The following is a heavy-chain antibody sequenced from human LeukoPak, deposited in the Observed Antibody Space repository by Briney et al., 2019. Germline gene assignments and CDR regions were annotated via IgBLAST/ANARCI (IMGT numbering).Heavy chain of an antibody. CDR2: IYYSGST. J-gene: IGHJ5*02. V-gene: IGHV4-59*01. D-gene: IGHD3-10*01. CDR3: ARVITMVRGVSSWFDP. CDR1: GGSISSYY. Sequence: SETLSLTCTVSGGSISSYYWSWIRQPPGKGLEWIGYIYYSGSTNCNPSLKSRVAISVDTSKNQFSLKLSSVTAADTAVYYCARVITMVRGVSSWFDPWGQGTLVTVSS.